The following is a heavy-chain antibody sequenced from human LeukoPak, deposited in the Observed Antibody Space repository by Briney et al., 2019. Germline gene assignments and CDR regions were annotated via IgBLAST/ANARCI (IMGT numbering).Heavy chain of an antibody. CDR3: ARTMYSMKTYPFDY. V-gene: IGHV4-34*12. CDR2: IVHFGRT. J-gene: IGHJ4*02. Sequence: SETLPLTCAVYGGSFSGYYWSWLRQPPRRGLEWIGEIVHFGRTNYNPSLKSRVALSVDTSKNQFSLRLTSVTAAATAVYYCARTMYSMKTYPFDYWSQGTLVTVSS. CDR1: GGSFSGYY. D-gene: IGHD2-8*01.